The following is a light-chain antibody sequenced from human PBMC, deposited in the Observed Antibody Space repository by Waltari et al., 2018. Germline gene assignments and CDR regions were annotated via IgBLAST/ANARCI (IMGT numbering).Light chain of an antibody. Sequence: EIVLTQSPGTLSLSPGERATLSCRASQRVSSNYLACDQQRPGQAPRLLIHGSSSRATGIPDRFSGSGSGTDFTLTISRLEPEDFAVYYCQQYGRSWNTFGQGTKLEIK. CDR3: QQYGRSWNT. CDR2: GSS. V-gene: IGKV3-20*01. CDR1: QRVSSNY. J-gene: IGKJ2*01.